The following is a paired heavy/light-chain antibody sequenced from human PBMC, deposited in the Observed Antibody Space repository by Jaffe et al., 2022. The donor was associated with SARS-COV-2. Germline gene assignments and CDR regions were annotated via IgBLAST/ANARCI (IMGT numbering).Heavy chain of an antibody. Sequence: QVQLQESGPGLVKPSQTLSLTCTVSGGSISSGSYYWSWIRQPAGKGLEWIGRIYTSGSTNYNPSLKSRVTISVDTSKNQFSLKLSSVTAADTAVYYCARVSLYDILTGLQIQPYYYGMDVWGQGTTVTVSS. CDR2: IYTSGST. CDR1: GGSISSGSYY. D-gene: IGHD3-9*01. V-gene: IGHV4-61*02. J-gene: IGHJ6*02. CDR3: ARVSLYDILTGLQIQPYYYGMDV.
Light chain of an antibody. J-gene: IGKJ1*01. CDR3: QQRSKREWT. V-gene: IGKV3-11*01. CDR2: DAS. CDR1: QSVSSY. Sequence: EIVLTQSPATLSLSPGERATLSCRASQSVSSYLAWYQQKPGQAPRLLIYDASNRATGIPARFSGSGSGTDFTLTISSLEPEDFAVYYCQQRSKREWTFGQGTKVEIK.